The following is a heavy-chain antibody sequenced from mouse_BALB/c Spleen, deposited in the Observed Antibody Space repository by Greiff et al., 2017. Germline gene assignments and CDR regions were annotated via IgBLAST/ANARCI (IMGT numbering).Heavy chain of an antibody. D-gene: IGHD2-2*01. Sequence: ESGPGLVKPSQSLSLTCSVTGYSITSGYYWNWIRQFPGNKLEWMGYISYDGSNNYNPSLKNRISITRDTSKNQFFLKLNSVTTEDTATYYCARDRDYGYPWFAYWGQGTLVTVSA. CDR1: GYSITSGYY. V-gene: IGHV3-6*02. CDR2: ISYDGSN. CDR3: ARDRDYGYPWFAY. J-gene: IGHJ3*01.